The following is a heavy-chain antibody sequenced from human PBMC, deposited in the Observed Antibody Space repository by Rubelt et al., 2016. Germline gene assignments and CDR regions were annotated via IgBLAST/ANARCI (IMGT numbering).Heavy chain of an antibody. J-gene: IGHJ4*02. Sequence: QVLLVQSGAQVKKPGASVKVSCKTSGYTFSSFDINWVRQAPGQGLEWMGWIGSFSGQTHYNQKFQGRVTMTTDTSTNQAYMELRSLGCDDTAMYYCARDQAPYDYWGQGTQVTVSS. CDR1: GYTFSSFD. CDR2: IGSFSGQT. V-gene: IGHV1-18*01. CDR3: ARDQAPYDY.